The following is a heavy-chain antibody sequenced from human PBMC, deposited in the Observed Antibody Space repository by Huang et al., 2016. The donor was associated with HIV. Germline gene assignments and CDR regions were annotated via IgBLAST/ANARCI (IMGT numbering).Heavy chain of an antibody. CDR2: VNDSGAT. Sequence: QMQLQQRGAGLLKPSETLSLTCGVSGGSFTGNYLTWFRQAPGKGLEWIGEVNDSGATNSNRSLNGRVTISLDKSNRELSLNLRSVTAADTAVYYCARQWTILEWLLGLDVWGQGTTVIVSS. D-gene: IGHD3-3*01. V-gene: IGHV4-34*02. J-gene: IGHJ6*02. CDR1: GGSFTGNY. CDR3: ARQWTILEWLLGLDV.